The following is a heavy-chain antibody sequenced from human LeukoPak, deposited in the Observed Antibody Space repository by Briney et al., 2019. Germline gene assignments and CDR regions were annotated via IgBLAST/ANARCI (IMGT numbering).Heavy chain of an antibody. D-gene: IGHD1-26*01. CDR2: ISAYNGNT. Sequence: ASVKVSCKASGYTFTSYGISWVRQAPGQGLEWMGWISAYNGNTNYAQKLQGRVTMTTDTSTSTAYMELRSLRSDDTAVFYCARDIGEHGESDYWGQGALVTVSS. CDR3: ARDIGEHGESDY. J-gene: IGHJ4*02. CDR1: GYTFTSYG. V-gene: IGHV1-18*01.